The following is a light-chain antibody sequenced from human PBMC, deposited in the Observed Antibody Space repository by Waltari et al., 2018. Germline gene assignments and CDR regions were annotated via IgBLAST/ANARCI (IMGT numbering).Light chain of an antibody. J-gene: IGLJ1*01. CDR2: AVN. CDR3: CSYAGSSTYV. V-gene: IGLV2-23*02. Sequence: QSALTQPASVSGSPGQSITISYTGTSSDVGSYNLVSWYQQHPGKAPKLMIYAVNERPSGVSNRFSGSKSGNTASLTISGLQAEDEADYYCCSYAGSSTYVFGAGTKVTVL. CDR1: SSDVGSYNL.